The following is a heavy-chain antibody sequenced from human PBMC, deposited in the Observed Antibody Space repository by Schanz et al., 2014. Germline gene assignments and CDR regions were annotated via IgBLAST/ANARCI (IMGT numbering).Heavy chain of an antibody. D-gene: IGHD2-21*02. V-gene: IGHV3-66*01. J-gene: IGHJ4*02. Sequence: EVQLVESGGGLVQPGGSLRLSCAASGFSVGNKYMNWVRQAPGKGLEWVTFIYIGGNTYYADSVKGRFTISRDNSKNTVYIQMNSLRAEDTAVYCCARGGTAYYFDDWGQGTLVTVSS. CDR2: IYIGGNT. CDR3: ARGGTAYYFDD. CDR1: GFSVGNKY.